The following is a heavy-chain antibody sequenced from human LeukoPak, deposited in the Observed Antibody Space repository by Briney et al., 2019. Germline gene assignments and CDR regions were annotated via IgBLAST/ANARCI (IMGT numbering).Heavy chain of an antibody. V-gene: IGHV1-2*06. D-gene: IGHD6-19*01. CDR1: GYTFTGYY. J-gene: IGHJ6*03. CDR2: INPNSGGT. CDR3: ARDIAVAGTPTYYYYYMDV. Sequence: ASVKVSCKASGYTFTGYYMHWVRQAPGQGLEWMGRINPNSGGTNYAQKFQGRVTMTRDTSISTAYMELSRLRSDDTAVYYCARDIAVAGTPTYYYYYMDVRGKGTTVTVSS.